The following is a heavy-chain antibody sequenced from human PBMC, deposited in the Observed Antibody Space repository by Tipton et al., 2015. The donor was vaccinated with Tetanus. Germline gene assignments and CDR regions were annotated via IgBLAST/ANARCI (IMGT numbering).Heavy chain of an antibody. CDR1: GGSISSYY. CDR3: ARERIAMVRGFIRRAFDN. CDR2: IYYSGST. V-gene: IGHV4-59*01. Sequence: TLSLTCTVSGGSISSYYWSWIRQPPGKGLEWIGYIYYSGSTNYNPSLKSRVTISVDTSKNQFSLKLSSVTAADTAVYYCARERIAMVRGFIRRAFDNWGQGTVVTVSS. J-gene: IGHJ3*02. D-gene: IGHD3-10*01.